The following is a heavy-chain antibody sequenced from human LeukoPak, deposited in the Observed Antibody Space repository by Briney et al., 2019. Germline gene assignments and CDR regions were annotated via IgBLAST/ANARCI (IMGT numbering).Heavy chain of an antibody. CDR2: MNPNSGNT. Sequence: ASVKVSCKASGYTFTSYDINWVRQATGQGLEWMGWMNPNSGNTGYSQKFQGRVTMTRNTSISTAYMELSSLRSEDTAVYYCARGRLVRNWFDPWGQGPLVTVS. D-gene: IGHD3-10*01. CDR3: ARGRLVRNWFDP. V-gene: IGHV1-8*01. J-gene: IGHJ5*02. CDR1: GYTFTSYD.